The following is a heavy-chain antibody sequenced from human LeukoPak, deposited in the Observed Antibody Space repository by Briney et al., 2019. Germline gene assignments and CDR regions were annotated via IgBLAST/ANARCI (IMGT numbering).Heavy chain of an antibody. Sequence: GASVKVSCKASGYTFTGYYMHWVRQAPGQGLEWMGWINPNSGGTNYAQKFQGRVTMTRDTSISTAYMELSRLRSDDTAVYYCARGRNYYDSSGYYLNNKGYYFDYWGQGTLVTVSS. CDR2: INPNSGGT. CDR3: ARGRNYYDSSGYYLNNKGYYFDY. D-gene: IGHD3-22*01. CDR1: GYTFTGYY. J-gene: IGHJ4*02. V-gene: IGHV1-2*02.